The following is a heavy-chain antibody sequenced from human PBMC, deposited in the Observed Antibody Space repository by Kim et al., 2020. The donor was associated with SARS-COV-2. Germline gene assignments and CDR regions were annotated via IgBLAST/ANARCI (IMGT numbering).Heavy chain of an antibody. J-gene: IGHJ4*02. D-gene: IGHD1-7*01. CDR3: ARDREEGRPKAGTTGGFDY. Sequence: GGSLRLSCAASGFTFSSYAMHWVRQAPGKGLEWVAVISYDGSNKYYADSVKGRFTISRDNSKNTLYLQMNSLRAEDTAVYYCARDREEGRPKAGTTGGFDYWGQGTLVTVSS. CDR2: ISYDGSNK. CDR1: GFTFSSYA. V-gene: IGHV3-30-3*01.